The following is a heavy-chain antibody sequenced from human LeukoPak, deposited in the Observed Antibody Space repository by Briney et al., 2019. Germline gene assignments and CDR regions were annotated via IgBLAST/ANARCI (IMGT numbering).Heavy chain of an antibody. Sequence: SETLSLTCTVSGGSISSYYWSWIRQPPGKGLEWIGYIYYSGSTNYNPSLKSRATISVDTSKNQFSLKLSSVTAADTAVYYCARGGGGHGTAGVFDYWGQGTLVTVSS. CDR2: IYYSGST. J-gene: IGHJ4*02. CDR3: ARGGGGHGTAGVFDY. CDR1: GGSISSYY. V-gene: IGHV4-59*01. D-gene: IGHD2-15*01.